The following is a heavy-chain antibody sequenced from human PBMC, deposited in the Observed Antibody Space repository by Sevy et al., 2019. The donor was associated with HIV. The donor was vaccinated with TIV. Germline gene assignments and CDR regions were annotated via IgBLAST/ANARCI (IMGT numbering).Heavy chain of an antibody. V-gene: IGHV3-23*01. Sequence: GGCLRLSCAASGFTFSSYAMSWVRQAPGKGLEWVSAISGSGGSTYYADSVKGRFTISRDNSKNTLYLQMNSLRAEDSAVYYCAKNGGDYHSSGYFDYWGQGTLVSVSS. CDR3: AKNGGDYHSSGYFDY. J-gene: IGHJ4*02. CDR1: GFTFSSYA. CDR2: ISGSGGST. D-gene: IGHD3-22*01.